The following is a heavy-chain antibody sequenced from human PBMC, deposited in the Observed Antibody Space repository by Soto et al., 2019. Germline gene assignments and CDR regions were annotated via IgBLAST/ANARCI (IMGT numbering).Heavy chain of an antibody. J-gene: IGHJ4*02. D-gene: IGHD3-22*01. Sequence: SETRSLTCTVSGGSISSSSYDWGWIRQPPGKGLEWIGSLYYSGSTYYNPSLKSRVTISVDTSKNQFSLKLSSVTAADTAVYYCVGSGYSPFDYWGQGTLVTVS. CDR1: GGSISSSSYD. CDR2: LYYSGST. V-gene: IGHV4-39*01. CDR3: VGSGYSPFDY.